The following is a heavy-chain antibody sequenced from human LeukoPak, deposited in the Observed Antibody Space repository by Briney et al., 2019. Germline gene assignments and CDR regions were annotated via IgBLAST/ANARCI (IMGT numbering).Heavy chain of an antibody. Sequence: ASETLSLICTVSGGSISSYYWSWIRQPTGKGLEWIGYMYYSGSTNYNPSLKSRVTISVETSKNQFSLKLSSVTAADTAVYYCARDYVNDILTCYCRDSIWGQGTMVTVSS. CDR1: GGSISSYY. CDR2: MYYSGST. D-gene: IGHD3-9*01. CDR3: ARDYVNDILTCYCRDSI. J-gene: IGHJ3*02. V-gene: IGHV4-59*01.